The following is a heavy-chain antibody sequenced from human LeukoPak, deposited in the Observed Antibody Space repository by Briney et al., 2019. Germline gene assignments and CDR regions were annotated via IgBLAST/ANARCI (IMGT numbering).Heavy chain of an antibody. D-gene: IGHD4-17*01. Sequence: QSGGSLRLSCAASGFTFDDYAMHWVRQAPGKGLEWVSGISWNSGSIGYVDSVKGRFTISRDNAKNSLYLQMNSLRAEDTALYYCAKGSTTVTKYYFDYWGQGTLVTVSS. V-gene: IGHV3-9*01. CDR3: AKGSTTVTKYYFDY. CDR2: ISWNSGSI. CDR1: GFTFDDYA. J-gene: IGHJ4*02.